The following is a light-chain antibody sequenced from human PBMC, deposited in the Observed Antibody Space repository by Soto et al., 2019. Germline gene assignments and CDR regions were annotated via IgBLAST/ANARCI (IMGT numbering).Light chain of an antibody. Sequence: DIVMTQSPESLAVSLGERATINCKSSQNLLYSPNNKNYLAWYQQTPGQPPKLLFYWASTRESGVPDRFTGSGSGTDFTLTISNLQAEDVAIYYCQQYYTTPLTFGGGTKVELK. CDR1: QNLLYSPNNKNY. V-gene: IGKV4-1*01. CDR3: QQYYTTPLT. CDR2: WAS. J-gene: IGKJ4*01.